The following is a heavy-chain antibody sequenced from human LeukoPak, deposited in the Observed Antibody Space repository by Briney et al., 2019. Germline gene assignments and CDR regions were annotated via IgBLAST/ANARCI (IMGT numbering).Heavy chain of an antibody. D-gene: IGHD5-18*01. CDR1: GFTFSSYA. Sequence: TGGPLRLSCAASGFTFSSYAMNWVRQAPGKGLEWVSAISGSGSSTYYADSVKGRCTISGDNSKNTLYLQMNSLRAEDTAVYYCAAPRGYSYGYFDYWGQGTLVTVSS. J-gene: IGHJ4*02. CDR3: AAPRGYSYGYFDY. V-gene: IGHV3-23*01. CDR2: ISGSGSST.